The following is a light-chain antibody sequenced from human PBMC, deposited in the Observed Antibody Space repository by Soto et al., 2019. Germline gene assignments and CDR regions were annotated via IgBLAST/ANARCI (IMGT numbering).Light chain of an antibody. CDR1: SSDVGGYNY. CDR3: TSFTRSSTFV. J-gene: IGLJ1*01. V-gene: IGLV2-14*01. CDR2: EVS. Sequence: QSVLTQPASVSGSPGQSITISCTGTSSDVGGYNYVSWYQQHPGKAPKLMIYEVSNRPSGVSNRFSGSKSGNTASLTISGLQAEDEADYCCTSFTRSSTFVFGTGTKLTVL.